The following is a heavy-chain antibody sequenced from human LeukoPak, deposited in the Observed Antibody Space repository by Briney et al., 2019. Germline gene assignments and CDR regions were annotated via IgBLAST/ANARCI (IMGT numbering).Heavy chain of an antibody. CDR3: ARELPREVTLDY. V-gene: IGHV3-74*01. D-gene: IGHD2-21*02. CDR1: GFTFISYE. J-gene: IGHJ4*02. Sequence: GGSLRLSCAASGFTFISYEMHWVRQAPGKGLVWVSRINTDGSRTSYADSVKGRFTISRDNAKNTLYLQMNSLRAEDTGVYYCARELPREVTLDYWGQGTLVTVSS. CDR2: INTDGSRT.